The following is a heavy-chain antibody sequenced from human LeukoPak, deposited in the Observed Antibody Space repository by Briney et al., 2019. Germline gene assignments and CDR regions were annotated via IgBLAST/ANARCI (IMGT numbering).Heavy chain of an antibody. Sequence: PSETLSLTCTVSGGSISSYYWSWIRQPPGKGLEYIGYVYYSGSTNCNPSLKSRVTMAVDTSKNQFSLRLSSVTAAGTAVYYCARGRGYSYGYYFDYWGQGTLVTVSS. CDR1: GGSISSYY. D-gene: IGHD5-18*01. CDR2: VYYSGST. V-gene: IGHV4-59*01. J-gene: IGHJ4*02. CDR3: ARGRGYSYGYYFDY.